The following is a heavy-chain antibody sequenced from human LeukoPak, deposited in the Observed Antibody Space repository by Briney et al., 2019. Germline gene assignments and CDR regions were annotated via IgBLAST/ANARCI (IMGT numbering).Heavy chain of an antibody. CDR2: IYSGGST. CDR1: GFTVSSNY. J-gene: IGHJ6*03. V-gene: IGHV3-66*01. Sequence: GGSLRLSCAASGFTVSSNYMSWVRQAPGKGLEWVSVIYSGGSTYYADSVKGRFTISRDNSKSTLYLQMNSLRAEDTAVYYCARGKPYYYYYMDVWGKGTTVTISS. CDR3: ARGKPYYYYYMDV.